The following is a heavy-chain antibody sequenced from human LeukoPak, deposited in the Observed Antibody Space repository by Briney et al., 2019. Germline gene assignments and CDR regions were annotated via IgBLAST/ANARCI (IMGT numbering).Heavy chain of an antibody. J-gene: IGHJ4*02. V-gene: IGHV3-15*01. CDR2: IKRKIDGETT. CDR1: GFTFSNAW. D-gene: IGHD1-26*01. Sequence: GGSLRLSCVASGFTFSNAWMNWVRQAPIKGLKWVGRIKRKIDGETTDYAAPAKGRFTISRDDSKNTLYLQMNSLKTEDTAVYYCTSEDQGGFDYWGRGTLVTVSS. CDR3: TSEDQGGFDY.